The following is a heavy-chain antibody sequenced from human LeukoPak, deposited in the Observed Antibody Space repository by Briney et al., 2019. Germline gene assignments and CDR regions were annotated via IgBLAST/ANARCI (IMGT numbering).Heavy chain of an antibody. Sequence: ASVKVSCKASGYTFTSYYMHWVRQAPGQGLEWMGGIIPIFGTANYAQKFQGRVTITADESTSTAYMELSSLRSEDTAVYYCAKIVTYGDEDYYMDVWGKGTTVTISS. J-gene: IGHJ6*03. D-gene: IGHD4-17*01. V-gene: IGHV1-69*13. CDR2: IIPIFGTA. CDR1: GYTFTSYY. CDR3: AKIVTYGDEDYYMDV.